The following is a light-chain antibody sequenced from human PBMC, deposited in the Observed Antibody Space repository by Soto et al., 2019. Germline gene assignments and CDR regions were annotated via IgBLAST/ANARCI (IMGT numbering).Light chain of an antibody. CDR2: DAS. CDR1: QSISDW. CDR3: QQHNSSPWT. J-gene: IGKJ1*01. V-gene: IGKV1-5*01. Sequence: TEMTQSPSSLSASVGDRVTITCRASQSISDWLAWFQQKPGKAPKVLIYDASTLESGVPSRFSGSGSGTEFTLTISSLQPEDSATYYCQQHNSSPWTFGQGTRVEIK.